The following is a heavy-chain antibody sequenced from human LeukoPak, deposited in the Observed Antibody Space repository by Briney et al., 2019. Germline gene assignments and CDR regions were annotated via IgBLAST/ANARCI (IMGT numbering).Heavy chain of an antibody. Sequence: VKVSCKASGYTFTSYGISWVRQAPGQGLEWMGWISAYNGNTNYAQKLQGRVTMTTDTSTSTAYMELRSLRSDDTAVYYCAGQLNARGVTGYDYWGQGTQVTVSS. CDR3: AGQLNARGVTGYDY. J-gene: IGHJ4*02. CDR1: GYTFTSYG. D-gene: IGHD2-21*02. V-gene: IGHV1-18*01. CDR2: ISAYNGNT.